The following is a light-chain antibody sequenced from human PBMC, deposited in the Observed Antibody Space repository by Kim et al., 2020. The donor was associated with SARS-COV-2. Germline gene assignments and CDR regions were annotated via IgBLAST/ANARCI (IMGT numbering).Light chain of an antibody. Sequence: LSPGERAALSCRASQSVSSYLAWYQQKPGQAPRLLIYDASNRATGIPARFSGSGSGTDFTLTISSREPEDFAVYYCQQRSNWPLTFGGGTKVDIK. J-gene: IGKJ4*01. V-gene: IGKV3-11*01. CDR1: QSVSSY. CDR3: QQRSNWPLT. CDR2: DAS.